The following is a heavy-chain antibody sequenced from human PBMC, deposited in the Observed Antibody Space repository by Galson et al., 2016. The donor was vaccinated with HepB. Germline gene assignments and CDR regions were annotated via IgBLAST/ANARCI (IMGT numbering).Heavy chain of an antibody. Sequence: SLRLSCAASGFTFSSYGMHWVRQAPGKGLEWMAVISQDGSNKYYADSVKGRFTISRDTSNDTLYLQMNSLRAEDTAVYYCARLYGDVTLFDYWGQGTLVTVSS. CDR3: ARLYGDVTLFDY. V-gene: IGHV3-30*03. CDR1: GFTFSSYG. D-gene: IGHD4-17*01. J-gene: IGHJ4*02. CDR2: ISQDGSNK.